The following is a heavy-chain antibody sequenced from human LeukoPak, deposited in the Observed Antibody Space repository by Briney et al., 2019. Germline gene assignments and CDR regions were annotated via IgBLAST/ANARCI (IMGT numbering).Heavy chain of an antibody. CDR2: MNPNSGNT. Sequence: ASVKVSCKASGYTFTSYDINWVRQATGQGLEWMGWMNPNSGNTGYAQKFQGRVTMTRNTSISTAYMELSSLRSEDTAVYYCARGRKGLLWFGEFYGMDVWGQGTTVTVSS. J-gene: IGHJ6*02. V-gene: IGHV1-8*01. CDR1: GYTFTSYD. D-gene: IGHD3-10*01. CDR3: ARGRKGLLWFGEFYGMDV.